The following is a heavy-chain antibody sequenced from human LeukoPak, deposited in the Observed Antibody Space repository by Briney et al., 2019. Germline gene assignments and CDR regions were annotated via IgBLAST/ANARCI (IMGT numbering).Heavy chain of an antibody. D-gene: IGHD6-13*01. V-gene: IGHV3-11*04. CDR2: ISNSGTSK. Sequence: GGSLRLSCAASGFTFSDYYMSWIRQAPGKGLEWVSFISNSGTSKHYAAAVKGRVTISRDNAKNSLYLQMNSLRAEDTAIYYCAREYSSTWYAGRGLFDYWGQGTLVTVSS. CDR1: GFTFSDYY. J-gene: IGHJ4*02. CDR3: AREYSSTWYAGRGLFDY.